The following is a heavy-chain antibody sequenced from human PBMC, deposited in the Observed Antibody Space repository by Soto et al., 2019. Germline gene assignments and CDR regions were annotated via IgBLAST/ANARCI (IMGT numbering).Heavy chain of an antibody. Sequence: GGSLRLSCAASGFTFNIYAMSWVRQAPGKGLEWVSAISGGGGGTYYADSVKGRFTISRDNSNNTLYLQMSSLRAEDTAVYYCARDQTTGDWFDAWGQGTLVTVSS. V-gene: IGHV3-23*01. CDR3: ARDQTTGDWFDA. J-gene: IGHJ5*02. CDR1: GFTFNIYA. CDR2: ISGGGGGT. D-gene: IGHD4-17*01.